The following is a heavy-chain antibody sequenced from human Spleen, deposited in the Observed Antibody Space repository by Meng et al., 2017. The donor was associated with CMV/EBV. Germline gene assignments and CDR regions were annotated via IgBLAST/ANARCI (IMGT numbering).Heavy chain of an antibody. J-gene: IGHJ4*02. Sequence: SCAAYGSTFSDYWMGWVRQAPGKGLDWVASINKDGSEKYYVDSVKGRFTISRDNAWNSLYLQMNTLRAEDTAVFYCARVDWNYYVDYWGQGTLVTVSS. CDR3: ARVDWNYYVDY. D-gene: IGHD1-1*01. CDR2: INKDGSEK. CDR1: GSTFSDYW. V-gene: IGHV3-7*01.